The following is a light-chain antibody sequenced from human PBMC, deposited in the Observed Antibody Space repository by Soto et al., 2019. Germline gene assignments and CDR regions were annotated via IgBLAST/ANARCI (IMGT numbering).Light chain of an antibody. J-gene: IGKJ1*01. V-gene: IGKV1-27*01. CDR3: QQSYSNPWT. Sequence: DLPMTERPHFVSACAGDRVTISCRAIQSFSTYLEWYQQKPGKVPKLLISGISTLQSGVPSRFSGSGYGTEVTLAISSLQPDDVATYFCQQSYSNPWTVGQGTKVDIK. CDR1: QSFSTY. CDR2: GIS.